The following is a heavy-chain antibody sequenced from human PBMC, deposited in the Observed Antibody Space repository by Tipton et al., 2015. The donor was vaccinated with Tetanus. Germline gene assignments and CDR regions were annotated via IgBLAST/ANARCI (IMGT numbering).Heavy chain of an antibody. CDR1: GGSISGDY. D-gene: IGHD1-14*01. CDR3: ARDGQPGYYYGMDV. CDR2: IYTSGST. Sequence: TLSLTCAVSGGSISGDYWSWIRQPAGKGLEWIGRIYTSGSTNYNPSLKSRVTMSVGTSKNQFSQELSSVTAADTAIYYCARDGQPGYYYGMDVWGQGTTVTVPS. V-gene: IGHV4-4*07. J-gene: IGHJ6*02.